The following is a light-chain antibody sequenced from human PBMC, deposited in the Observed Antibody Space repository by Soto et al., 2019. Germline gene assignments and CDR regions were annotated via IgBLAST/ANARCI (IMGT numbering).Light chain of an antibody. V-gene: IGKV4-1*01. J-gene: IGKJ2*03. CDR2: WAS. Sequence: DIVMTQSPDSLAVSLGERATISCKSSQSILNSSNNKNHLAGYQQKSGQPPKLLIYWASTRESGDPDRFSGSGSGTDVTLTIGCLQAEDVEAVYYCHQYYAPPYSFGQETKLEI. CDR1: QSILNSSNNKNH. CDR3: HQYYAPPYS.